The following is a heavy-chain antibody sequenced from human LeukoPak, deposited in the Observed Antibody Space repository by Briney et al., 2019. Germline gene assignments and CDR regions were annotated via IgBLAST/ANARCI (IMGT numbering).Heavy chain of an antibody. CDR3: ARVYCSGGSCYSSAFDY. Sequence: GASVKVSCKASGYTFTGYYMHWVRQAPGQGLEWMGWINPNSGGTNYAQKFQGRVTMTRDTSISTAYMELSSLRSEDTAVYYCARVYCSGGSCYSSAFDYCGQGTLVTVSS. D-gene: IGHD2-15*01. V-gene: IGHV1-2*02. J-gene: IGHJ4*02. CDR2: INPNSGGT. CDR1: GYTFTGYY.